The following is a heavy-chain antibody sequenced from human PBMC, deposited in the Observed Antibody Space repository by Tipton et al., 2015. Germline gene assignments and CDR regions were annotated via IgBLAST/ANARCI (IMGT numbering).Heavy chain of an antibody. D-gene: IGHD3-16*01. CDR3: ARAKVMVSVSYYYGMDF. CDR2: ISGYNVDT. Sequence: QVQLVQSGAEVKKPGASVKVSCKASGYTFTSHGISWVRQAPGQGLEWMGWISGYNVDTNYADNFKGRVTMTRDTAISTAYMELSRLRSDDTAVYYCARAKVMVSVSYYYGMDFWGQWARVTVSS. CDR1: GYTFTSHG. J-gene: IGHJ6*02. V-gene: IGHV1-18*01.